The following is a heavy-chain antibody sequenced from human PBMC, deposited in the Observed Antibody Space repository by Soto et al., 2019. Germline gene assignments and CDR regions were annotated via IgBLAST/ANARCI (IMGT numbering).Heavy chain of an antibody. D-gene: IGHD6-13*01. V-gene: IGHV4-39*01. CDR3: ARPRPYSSSWYMGTGWFDP. J-gene: IGHJ5*02. CDR2: IYYSGST. Sequence: SETLSLTCTVSGGSISSSSYYWGWIRQPPGKGLEWIGSIYYSGSTYYNPSLKSRVTISVDTSKNQFSLKLSSVTAADTAVYYCARPRPYSSSWYMGTGWFDPWGQGTLVTVSS. CDR1: GGSISSSSYY.